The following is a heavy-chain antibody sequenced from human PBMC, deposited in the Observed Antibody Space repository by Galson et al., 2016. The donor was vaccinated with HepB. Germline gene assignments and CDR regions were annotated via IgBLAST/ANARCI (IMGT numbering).Heavy chain of an antibody. V-gene: IGHV4-39*01. CDR2: FDYSGST. D-gene: IGHD4-17*01. J-gene: IGHJ4*01. Sequence: EPLSLTCTVSGFSISSSSYYWGWIRQPPGKGLEWIGNFDYSGSTHYNRSPKSRVTMSADTSKNQFSLNLSTVTAADTAVYFCARGTHYGDFSDYWGHGTRVTVSS. CDR3: ARGTHYGDFSDY. CDR1: GFSISSSSYY.